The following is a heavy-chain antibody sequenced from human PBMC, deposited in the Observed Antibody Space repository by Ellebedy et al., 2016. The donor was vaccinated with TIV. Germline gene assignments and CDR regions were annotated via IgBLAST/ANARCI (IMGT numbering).Heavy chain of an antibody. J-gene: IGHJ5*02. CDR2: IHSVGKTT. D-gene: IGHD4-23*01. CDR3: ATPREVVGGNRS. Sequence: GGSLRLSXAASGFTFSSYWMHWVRQAPGKGLVWVSRIHSVGKTTNYADSVKGRFTISRDNAKNTLYLQMNSLRADDTAVYYCATPREVVGGNRSWGQGTLVTVSS. CDR1: GFTFSSYW. V-gene: IGHV3-74*01.